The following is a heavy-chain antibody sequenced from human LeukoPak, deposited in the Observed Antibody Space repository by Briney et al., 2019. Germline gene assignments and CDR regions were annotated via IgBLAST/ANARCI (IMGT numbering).Heavy chain of an antibody. CDR1: GGSFSGYY. CDR2: INHSGST. J-gene: IGHJ4*02. V-gene: IGHV4-34*01. Sequence: SETLSLTCAVYGGSFSGYYWSWIRQPPGKGLEWIGEINHSGSTNYNPSLRSRVTISVDTSKNQFSLKLSSVTAADTAVYYCARDDYWGQGTLVTVSS. CDR3: ARDDY.